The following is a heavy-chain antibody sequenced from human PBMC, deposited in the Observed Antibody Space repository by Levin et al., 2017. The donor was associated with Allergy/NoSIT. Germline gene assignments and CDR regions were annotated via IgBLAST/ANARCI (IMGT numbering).Heavy chain of an antibody. D-gene: IGHD3-16*01. CDR3: ARDGRYADY. CDR2: ISSSSSNI. V-gene: IGHV3-21*01. CDR1: GFTFSSYS. J-gene: IGHJ4*02. Sequence: GGSLRLSCAASGFTFSSYSMNWVRQAPGKGLEWVASISSSSSNIYYAYSVKGRFTISRDNAKNSLYLQMNGLRAEDTAVYYCARDGRYADYWGQGTLVTVSS.